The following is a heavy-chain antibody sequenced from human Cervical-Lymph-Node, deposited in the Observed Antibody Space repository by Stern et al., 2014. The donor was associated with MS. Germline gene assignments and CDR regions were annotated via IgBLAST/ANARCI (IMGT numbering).Heavy chain of an antibody. V-gene: IGHV1-69*06. J-gene: IGHJ5*02. CDR2: IIPLVGTT. CDR1: GGTFSTSG. CDR3: ARDLGVGPTVS. D-gene: IGHD1-26*01. Sequence: VQLVESGAEVKRPGSSVKVSCKASGGTFSTSGITWVRQAPGQGLEWMGGIIPLVGTTIYSRKFQGRLTITADKYTNTAYMALNSLRSDDTAVYFCARDLGVGPTVSWGQGTVVTVSS.